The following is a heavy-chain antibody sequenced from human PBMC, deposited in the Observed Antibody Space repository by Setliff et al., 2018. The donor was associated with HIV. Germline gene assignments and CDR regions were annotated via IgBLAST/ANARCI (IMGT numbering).Heavy chain of an antibody. CDR2: IYYTGNT. Sequence: LETLSLTCTVSGVSVSGTAYYWAWIRQPPGRGLEWIGNIYYTGNTNYNSSLKSRISMSMVASKKQIFLKLSTVSAADTAVYYCARQQGDSRGFYPHFDYWGQGTLVTVSS. D-gene: IGHD3-22*01. V-gene: IGHV4-39*01. J-gene: IGHJ4*02. CDR1: GVSVSGTAYY. CDR3: ARQQGDSRGFYPHFDY.